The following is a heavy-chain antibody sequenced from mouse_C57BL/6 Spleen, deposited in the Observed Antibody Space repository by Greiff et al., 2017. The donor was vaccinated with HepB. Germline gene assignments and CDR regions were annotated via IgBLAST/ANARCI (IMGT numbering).Heavy chain of an antibody. CDR3: ARRSSLPWFAY. CDR2: ISNGGGST. D-gene: IGHD1-1*01. V-gene: IGHV5-12*01. Sequence: EVKLMESGGGLVQPGGSLKLSCAASGFTFSDYYMYWVRQTPEKRLEWVAYISNGGGSTYYPDTVKGRFTISRDNAKNTLYLQMSRLKSEDTAMYYCARRSSLPWFAYWGQGTLVTVSA. CDR1: GFTFSDYY. J-gene: IGHJ3*01.